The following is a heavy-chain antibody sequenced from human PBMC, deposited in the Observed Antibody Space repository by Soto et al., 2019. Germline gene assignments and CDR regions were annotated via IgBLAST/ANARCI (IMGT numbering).Heavy chain of an antibody. Sequence: SETLSLTCTVSGGSISSYYWSWIRQPPGKGLEWIGYIYYSGSTNYNPSLKSRVTISVDTSKNQFSLKLSSVTAADTAVYYCARARHNAAAGYYFDYWGQGTLVTVSS. V-gene: IGHV4-59*01. CDR1: GGSISSYY. CDR3: ARARHNAAAGYYFDY. D-gene: IGHD6-13*01. CDR2: IYYSGST. J-gene: IGHJ4*02.